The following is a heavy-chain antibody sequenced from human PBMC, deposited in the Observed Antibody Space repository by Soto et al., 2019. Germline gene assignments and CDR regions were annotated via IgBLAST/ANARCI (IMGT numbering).Heavy chain of an antibody. CDR2: IDPSGGST. Sequence: ASVKVSCKASGYNFTSYYMHWVRQAPGQGLEWMGIIDPSGGSTSYAQKFQGRVSMTRDTSTSTVYMDLSSLRSEDTAVYYCARDLTGGPTYYDFWSGYSPVDFWGLGTLVTVSS. CDR1: GYNFTSYY. D-gene: IGHD3-3*01. CDR3: ARDLTGGPTYYDFWSGYSPVDF. V-gene: IGHV1-46*03. J-gene: IGHJ4*02.